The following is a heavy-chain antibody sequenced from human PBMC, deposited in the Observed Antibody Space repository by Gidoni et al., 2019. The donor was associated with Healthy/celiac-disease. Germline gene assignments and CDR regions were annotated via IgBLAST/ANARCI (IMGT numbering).Heavy chain of an antibody. D-gene: IGHD6-13*01. V-gene: IGHV4-39*01. Sequence: GKGLEWIGSIYYSGSTYYNPSLKSRVTISVDTSKNQFSLKLSSVTAADTAVYYCARHMGAPSSWYKMYYYYGMDVWGQGTTVTVSS. CDR3: ARHMGAPSSWYKMYYYYGMDV. J-gene: IGHJ6*02. CDR2: IYYSGST.